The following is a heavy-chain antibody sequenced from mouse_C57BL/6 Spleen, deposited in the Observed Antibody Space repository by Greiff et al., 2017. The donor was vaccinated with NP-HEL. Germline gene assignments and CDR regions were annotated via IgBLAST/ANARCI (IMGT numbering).Heavy chain of an antibody. D-gene: IGHD2-5*01. J-gene: IGHJ2*01. V-gene: IGHV1-59*01. CDR3: ARNSNCVDY. CDR2: IDPSDSYT. Sequence: QVQLQQPGAVLARPGTSVKLSCKASGYTFTSYWMHWVKQRPGQGLEWIGVIDPSDSYTNYNQKFKGKATLTVDTSSSTAYMQLSSLTSEDSAVYYYARNSNCVDYWGQGTTLTVSS. CDR1: GYTFTSYW.